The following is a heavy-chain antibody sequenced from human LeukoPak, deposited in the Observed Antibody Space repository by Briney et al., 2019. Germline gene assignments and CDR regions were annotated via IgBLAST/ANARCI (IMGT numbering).Heavy chain of an antibody. CDR1: GFTFSSYW. V-gene: IGHV3-7*01. CDR3: ARWQLERPYHFEC. Sequence: KAGGSLRLSCAASGFTFSSYWMSWVRQAPGKGLEWVANIKQDGSEKYYVDSVKGRFTVSRDNAKNSLYLQMNSLRAEDTAVYYCARWQLERPYHFECWGQGALVTVSS. J-gene: IGHJ4*02. CDR2: IKQDGSEK. D-gene: IGHD1-1*01.